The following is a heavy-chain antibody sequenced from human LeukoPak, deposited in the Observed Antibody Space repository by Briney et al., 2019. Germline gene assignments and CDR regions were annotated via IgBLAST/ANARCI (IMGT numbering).Heavy chain of an antibody. J-gene: IGHJ4*02. CDR2: IYPGDSDT. CDR3: ARRRGPTYYYDSSGYYYSFDY. D-gene: IGHD3-22*01. CDR1: GYSFTSYW. Sequence: HGESLKISCKGSGYSFTSYWIGWVRQMPGKGLEWMGIIYPGDSDTRYSPSFQGQVTISADKSISTAYLQWSSLKASDTAMYYCARRRGPTYYYDSSGYYYSFDYWGQGTLVTVSS. V-gene: IGHV5-51*01.